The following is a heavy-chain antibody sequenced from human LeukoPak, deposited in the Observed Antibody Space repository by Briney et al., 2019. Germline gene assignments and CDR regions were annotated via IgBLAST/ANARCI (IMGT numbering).Heavy chain of an antibody. V-gene: IGHV1-18*01. CDR1: GYTFTSYG. D-gene: IGHD5-18*01. J-gene: IGHJ5*02. Sequence: ASVKVSCKASGYTFTSYGISWVRQAPGQGLEWMGWISAYNGNTNYAQELQGRVTMTTDTSTSTAYMELRSLRSDDTAVYYCAGRYSYDNWFDPWGQGTLVTVSS. CDR3: AGRYSYDNWFDP. CDR2: ISAYNGNT.